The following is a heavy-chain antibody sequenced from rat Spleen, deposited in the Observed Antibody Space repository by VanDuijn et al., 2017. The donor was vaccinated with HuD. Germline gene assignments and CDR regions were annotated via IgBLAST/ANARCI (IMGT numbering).Heavy chain of an antibody. V-gene: IGHV5-17*01. CDR3: ARLGEYTYYGYNVNWFAY. CDR2: TSYDGSST. Sequence: EVQLVESGGGLVQPGRSLKVSCAASGFTFSDYYMAWVRQAPTKGLEWVATTSYDGSSTYYRDSVKDRFTISRDNAKRTLYLQMDSRKSEDTATYYCARLGEYTYYGYNVNWFAYWGQGTLVTVSS. J-gene: IGHJ3*01. CDR1: GFTFSDYY. D-gene: IGHD1-9*01.